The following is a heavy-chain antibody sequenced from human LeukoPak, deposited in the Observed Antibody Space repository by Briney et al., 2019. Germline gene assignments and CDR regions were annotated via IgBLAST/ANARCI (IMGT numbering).Heavy chain of an antibody. D-gene: IGHD3-3*01. CDR2: IYYSGST. CDR3: ARLAYYDFWSGYGLGY. CDR1: GGSISSSSYY. V-gene: IGHV4-39*01. Sequence: SETLSLTCTVSGGSISSSSYYWGWIRQPPGKGLEWIGSIYYSGSTYYNPSLKSRVTISVDTSKNQFSLKLSSVTAADTAVYYCARLAYYDFWSGYGLGYWGQGTLVTVSS. J-gene: IGHJ4*02.